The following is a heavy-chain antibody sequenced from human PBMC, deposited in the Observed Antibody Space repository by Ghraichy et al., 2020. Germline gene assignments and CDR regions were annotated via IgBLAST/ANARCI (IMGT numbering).Heavy chain of an antibody. V-gene: IGHV2-70*01. J-gene: IGHJ3*02. CDR2: IDWDDDK. CDR1: GFSLSTSGMC. Sequence: QTLSLTCTFSGFSLSTSGMCVSWIRQPPGKALEWLALIDWDDDKYYSTSLKTRLTISKDTSKNQVVLTMTNMDPVDTATYYCARSSYYSGSGNTGAFDIWGQGTMVTVSS. CDR3: ARSSYYSGSGNTGAFDI. D-gene: IGHD3-10*01.